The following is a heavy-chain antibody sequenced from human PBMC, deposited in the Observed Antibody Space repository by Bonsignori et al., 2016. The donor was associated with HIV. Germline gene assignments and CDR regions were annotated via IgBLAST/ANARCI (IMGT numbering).Heavy chain of an antibody. D-gene: IGHD3-22*01. V-gene: IGHV3-49*02. CDR3: TRSFYYHDSSGYYSDY. Sequence: WIRQPPGKGLEWVGFIRSKVYGGTTQYAASVKGRFTISRDDSKSIGYLQMSSLKTEDTAVYYCTRSFYYHDSSGYYSDYWGQGTLVTVSS. J-gene: IGHJ4*02. CDR2: IRSKVYGGTT.